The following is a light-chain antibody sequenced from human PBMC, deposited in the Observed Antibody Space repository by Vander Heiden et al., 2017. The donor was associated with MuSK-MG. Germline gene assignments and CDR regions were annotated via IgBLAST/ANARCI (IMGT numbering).Light chain of an antibody. CDR1: NLGDKF. Sequence: SYELTQPPSVSVSPGQTASITCSGDNLGDKFACWYQQMPGQSPVLVIYQDSKRPSGIPERFSGSNSGNRETMTISGTQAMEEADYYCQAWDRSTAVFGGGTKLTV. CDR3: QAWDRSTAV. J-gene: IGLJ2*01. V-gene: IGLV3-1*01. CDR2: QDS.